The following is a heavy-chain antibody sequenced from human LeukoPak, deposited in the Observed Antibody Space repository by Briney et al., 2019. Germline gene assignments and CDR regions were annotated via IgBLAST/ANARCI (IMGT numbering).Heavy chain of an antibody. J-gene: IGHJ4*02. D-gene: IGHD3-10*02. CDR1: GFTFTNYW. V-gene: IGHV3-7*01. Sequence: GGSLRLSCAASGFTFTNYWMTWVRQAPGKGLEWVANIMKDGGDKYYVDSVKGRFTISRDNAKNSVYLQMNSLRAEDTAVYYCVRDRDYYVFDLWGQGTLVAVSS. CDR3: VRDRDYYVFDL. CDR2: IMKDGGDK.